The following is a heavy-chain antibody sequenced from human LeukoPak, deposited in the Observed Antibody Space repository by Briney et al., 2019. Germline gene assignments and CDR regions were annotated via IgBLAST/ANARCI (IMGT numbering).Heavy chain of an antibody. V-gene: IGHV4-34*01. Sequence: PSETLSLTCAVYGGPFSGYYWSWIRQPPGKGLEWIGEINHSGSTNYNPSLKSRVTISVDTSKNQFSLKLSSVTAADTAVYYCARGSDVRFLEWLFSGYFDYWGQGTLVTVSS. J-gene: IGHJ4*02. CDR1: GGPFSGYY. CDR3: ARGSDVRFLEWLFSGYFDY. CDR2: INHSGST. D-gene: IGHD3-3*01.